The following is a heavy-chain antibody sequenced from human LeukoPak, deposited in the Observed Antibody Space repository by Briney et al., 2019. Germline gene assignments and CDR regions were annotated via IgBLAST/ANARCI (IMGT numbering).Heavy chain of an antibody. D-gene: IGHD3-22*01. Sequence: GGSLKISCKGSGYSFTSYWIGWVRQMPGKGLEWMGIIYPGDSDTRYSPSFQGQVTISADKSISTAYLQWSSLKASDTAMYYCARQGRYYYDSSGFDYWGQGTLVTVSS. CDR2: IYPGDSDT. CDR1: GYSFTSYW. CDR3: ARQGRYYYDSSGFDY. V-gene: IGHV5-51*01. J-gene: IGHJ4*02.